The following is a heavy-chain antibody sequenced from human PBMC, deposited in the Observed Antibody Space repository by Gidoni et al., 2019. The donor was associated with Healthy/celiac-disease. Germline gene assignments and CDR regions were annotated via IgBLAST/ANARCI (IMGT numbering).Heavy chain of an antibody. CDR1: GFSLSNARMG. V-gene: IGHV2-26*01. Sequence: QVTLKESGPVLVKPTETLTLTCTVSGFSLSNARMGVSWIRQPPGKALEWLAHIFSNDEKSYSTSLKSRLTISKDTSKSQVVLTMTNMDPVDTATYYCARIRSTRGYADCWGQGTLVTVSS. CDR3: ARIRSTRGYADC. CDR2: IFSNDEK. D-gene: IGHD5-18*01. J-gene: IGHJ4*02.